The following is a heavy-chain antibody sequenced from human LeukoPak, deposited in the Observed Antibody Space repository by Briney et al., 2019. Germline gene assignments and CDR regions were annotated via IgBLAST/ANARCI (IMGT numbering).Heavy chain of an antibody. V-gene: IGHV3-30*04. CDR1: GFTFSTYA. D-gene: IGHD2-2*01. CDR2: IPDDGRHN. Sequence: GGSLRLSCAASGFTFSTYAMNWVRQAPGKGLEWVAVIPDDGRHNYYADSVKGRFTISRDNAKNSLYLQMNSLRAEDTAVYYCARDSCSSTSCYLGSSYYFDYWGQGTLVTVSS. J-gene: IGHJ4*02. CDR3: ARDSCSSTSCYLGSSYYFDY.